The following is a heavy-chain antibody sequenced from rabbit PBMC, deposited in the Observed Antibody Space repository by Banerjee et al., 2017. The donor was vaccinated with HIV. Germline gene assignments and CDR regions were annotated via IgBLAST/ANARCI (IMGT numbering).Heavy chain of an antibody. V-gene: IGHV1S40*01. CDR3: AREPYIAAGGYGL. D-gene: IGHD1-1*01. Sequence: QSLEESGGGLVKPGASLTLTCKASGFSFSANYWIYWVRQAPGKGLEWIGCIYTGSDGATYYATWAKGRFTISKASSTTVTLQMTRLTAADTATYFCAREPYIAAGGYGLRGPGTLVTVS. CDR1: GFSFSANYW. J-gene: IGHJ2*01. CDR2: IYTGSDGAT.